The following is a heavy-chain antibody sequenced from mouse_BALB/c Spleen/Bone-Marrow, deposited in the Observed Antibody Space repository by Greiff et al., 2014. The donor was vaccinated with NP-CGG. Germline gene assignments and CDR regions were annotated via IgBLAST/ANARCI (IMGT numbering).Heavy chain of an antibody. D-gene: IGHD2-10*02. V-gene: IGHV1-61*01. CDR3: ARKYGKGGDY. CDR2: IDPSDSET. Sequence: SGAELVRPGASVKLSCEASGYTFTGYWMNWVKQRPGQGLEWIGMIDPSDSETHYNQMFKDKATLSVDKSSSTAYMQRSSLTSDDSAVYYCARKYGKGGDYWGQGTTLTVSS. CDR1: GYTFTGYW. J-gene: IGHJ2*01.